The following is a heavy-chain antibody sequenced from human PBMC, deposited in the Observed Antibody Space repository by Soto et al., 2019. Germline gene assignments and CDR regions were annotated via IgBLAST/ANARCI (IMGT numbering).Heavy chain of an antibody. CDR2: VTGDGVTT. J-gene: IGHJ4*01. D-gene: IGHD3-16*02. Sequence: GGSMRLSSAASRLTFSNYAMSWVRQAPGKGLEWVSTVTGDGVTTSYADSVKGRFTISRDNSKNTMYLQMSGLRADDTAVYYCAKRLSYYFDSWGHGTLVTVSS. V-gene: IGHV3-23*01. CDR1: RLTFSNYA. CDR3: AKRLSYYFDS.